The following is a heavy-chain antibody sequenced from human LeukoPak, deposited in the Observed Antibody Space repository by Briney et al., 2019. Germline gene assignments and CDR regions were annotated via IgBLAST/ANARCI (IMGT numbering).Heavy chain of an antibody. J-gene: IGHJ4*02. Sequence: VASVKVSCKASGGTFSSYAISWVRQAPGQGLEWMGGIIPIFGTANYAQKFQGRVTITADESTSTAYMELSSLRSEDTAVYYCARAEGDYYDSSGYYYAKLNYWGQGTLVTVSS. V-gene: IGHV1-69*13. CDR2: IIPIFGTA. CDR3: ARAEGDYYDSSGYYYAKLNY. D-gene: IGHD3-22*01. CDR1: GGTFSSYA.